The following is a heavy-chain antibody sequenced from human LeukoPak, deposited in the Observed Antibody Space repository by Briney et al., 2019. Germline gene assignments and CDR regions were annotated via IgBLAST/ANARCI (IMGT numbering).Heavy chain of an antibody. Sequence: GSLRLSCAASGFTFSSYSMNWIRQPPGKGLEWIGSISYSGNTFYNPSLKSRVTISVDTSKNQFSLKLSSVTAADTAVYYCARRIAVAGGWFDPWGQGTLVTVSS. J-gene: IGHJ5*02. CDR3: ARRIAVAGGWFDP. CDR1: GFTFSSYS. V-gene: IGHV4-39*01. D-gene: IGHD6-19*01. CDR2: ISYSGNT.